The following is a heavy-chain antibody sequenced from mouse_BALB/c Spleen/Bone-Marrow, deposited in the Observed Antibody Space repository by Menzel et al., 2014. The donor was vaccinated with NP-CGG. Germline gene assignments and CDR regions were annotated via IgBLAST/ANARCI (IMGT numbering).Heavy chain of an antibody. J-gene: IGHJ2*01. CDR2: IYPGDGDT. Sequence: VQLQQSGAELARPGASVKLSCKASGYTFTSHWMQWVKQRPGQGLEWIGAIYPGDGDTRYTQKFKGKATLTADTSSSTAYMQLSSLASEDSAVYYCSREGGYWGQGTTLTVSS. CDR3: SREGGY. V-gene: IGHV1-87*01. CDR1: GYTFTSHW.